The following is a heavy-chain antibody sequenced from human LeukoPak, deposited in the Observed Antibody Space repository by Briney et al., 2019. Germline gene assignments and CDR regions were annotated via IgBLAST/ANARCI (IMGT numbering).Heavy chain of an antibody. V-gene: IGHV3-20*04. CDR2: INWNGGST. CDR1: GFTFDDYG. D-gene: IGHD6-6*01. CDR3: ARARRMYSSSSLGGAYFDY. J-gene: IGHJ4*02. Sequence: GGSLRLSCAASGFTFDDYGMSWVRQAPGKGLEWVSGINWNGGSTGYADSVKGRFTISRDNAKNSLYLQMNSLRAEDTALYYCARARRMYSSSSLGGAYFDYWGQGTLVTVSS.